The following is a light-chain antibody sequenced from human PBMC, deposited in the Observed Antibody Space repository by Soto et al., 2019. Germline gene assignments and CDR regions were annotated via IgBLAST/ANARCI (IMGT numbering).Light chain of an antibody. V-gene: IGLV1-47*01. Sequence: QSVLTQPPSASGTPGQRVTISCSGGSSNIGSNYAYWYQQLPGTAPKLLIYENNRRPSGVPDRFSGSKSGTSASLAISGLQSEDEADYFCATWDTILNGFVFGTGTKVTVL. CDR1: SSNIGSNY. J-gene: IGLJ1*01. CDR3: ATWDTILNGFV. CDR2: ENN.